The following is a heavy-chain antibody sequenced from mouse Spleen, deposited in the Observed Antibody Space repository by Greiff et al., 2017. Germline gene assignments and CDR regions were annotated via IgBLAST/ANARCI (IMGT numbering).Heavy chain of an antibody. CDR1: GYAFSSSW. Sequence: VQLQESGPELVKPGASVKISCKASGYAFSSSWMNWVKQRPGKGLEWIGRIYPGDGDTNYNGKFKGKATLTADKSSSTAYMQLSSLTSEDSAVYFCARQLGLRSYYAMDYWGQGTSVTVSS. J-gene: IGHJ4*01. CDR2: IYPGDGDT. CDR3: ARQLGLRSYYAMDY. V-gene: IGHV1-82*01. D-gene: IGHD3-1*01.